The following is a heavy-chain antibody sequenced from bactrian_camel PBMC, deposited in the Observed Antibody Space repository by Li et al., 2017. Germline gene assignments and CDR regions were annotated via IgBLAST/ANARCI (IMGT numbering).Heavy chain of an antibody. J-gene: IGHJ4*01. CDR3: AANKLSNRNCRPGYTDYNY. CDR2: IHTGGGSA. V-gene: IGHV3S54*01. D-gene: IGHD7*01. CDR1: GSSVSRHC. Sequence: HVQLVESGGGSVQAGGSLTLSCAASGSSVSRHCMGWFRQAPGKEREGVAFIHTGGGSAYYADSVRGRFTISQDTAKNTLYLQMNSLKPEDNAMYYCAANKLSNRNCRPGYTDYNYWGQGTQVTVS.